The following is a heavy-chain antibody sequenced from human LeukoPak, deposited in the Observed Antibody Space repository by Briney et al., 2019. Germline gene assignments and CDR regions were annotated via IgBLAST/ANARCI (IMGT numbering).Heavy chain of an antibody. V-gene: IGHV4-39*07. CDR3: ARAAPIDYTIRSWFDP. CDR1: GGSISSSSYY. J-gene: IGHJ5*02. Sequence: PSETLSLTCTVSGGSISSSSYYWGWIRQPPGKGLEWIGSIYYSGSTYYNPYLKSRVTISVDTSKNQFSLKLSSVTAADTAVYYCARAAPIDYTIRSWFDPWGQGTLVTVSS. D-gene: IGHD4-11*01. CDR2: IYYSGST.